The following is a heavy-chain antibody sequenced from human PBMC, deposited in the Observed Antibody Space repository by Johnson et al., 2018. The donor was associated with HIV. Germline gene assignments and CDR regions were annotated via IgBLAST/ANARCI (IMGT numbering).Heavy chain of an antibody. CDR1: GFTFSNYG. J-gene: IGHJ3*02. CDR2: IRYDGSNK. D-gene: IGHD6-13*01. CDR3: AKVSSWYFLRAFDI. V-gene: IGHV3-30*02. Sequence: QVQLVESGGGVVQPGGSLRLSCAASGFTFSNYGMHWVRQAPGKGLEWVAFIRYDGSNKYYADSVKGRFTISRDNSKNTLYLQMNSLRAEDTAVYYCAKVSSWYFLRAFDIWGQGTMVTVSS.